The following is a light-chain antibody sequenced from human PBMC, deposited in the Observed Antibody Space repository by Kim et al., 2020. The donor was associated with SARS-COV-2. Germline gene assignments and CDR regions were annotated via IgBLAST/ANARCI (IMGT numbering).Light chain of an antibody. CDR1: RSDVGSYVY. CDR3: ASYTGDDNYV. CDR2: EVS. J-gene: IGLJ2*01. Sequence: GQSVTNSCTGSRSDVGSYVYVSWYQQHPGKAPKRLIYEVSERPSGVPDRFSGPKSGNTASMTVSELKDDDEADYYCASYTGDDNYVFGGGTQLTVL. V-gene: IGLV2-8*01.